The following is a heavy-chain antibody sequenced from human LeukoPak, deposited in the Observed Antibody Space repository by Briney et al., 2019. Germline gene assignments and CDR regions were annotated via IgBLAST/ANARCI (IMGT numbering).Heavy chain of an antibody. CDR1: GFTFNNFW. Sequence: GGSLRLSCVASGFTFNNFWMTWVRQAPGKGLEWVSAISGSGGSTYYADSVKGRFTISRDNSKNTLYLQMNSLRAEDTAVYYCAKRGAGTGINLGYYYYYGMDVWGQGTTVTVSS. D-gene: IGHD6-19*01. CDR3: AKRGAGTGINLGYYYYYGMDV. J-gene: IGHJ6*02. V-gene: IGHV3-23*01. CDR2: ISGSGGST.